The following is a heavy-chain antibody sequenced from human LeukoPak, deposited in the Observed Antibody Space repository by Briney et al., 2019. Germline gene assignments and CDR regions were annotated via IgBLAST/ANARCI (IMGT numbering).Heavy chain of an antibody. CDR1: GGSISSYY. D-gene: IGHD3-3*01. CDR2: IYYSGST. J-gene: IGHJ6*02. CDR3: ARDAYYDFPYYYYGMDV. Sequence: SETLSLTCTVSGGSISSYYWSWIRQPPGKGLEWIGYIYYSGSTNYNPSLKSRVTISVDTSKNQFSLKLSSVTAADTAVYYCARDAYYDFPYYYYGMDVWGQGTTVTVPS. V-gene: IGHV4-59*01.